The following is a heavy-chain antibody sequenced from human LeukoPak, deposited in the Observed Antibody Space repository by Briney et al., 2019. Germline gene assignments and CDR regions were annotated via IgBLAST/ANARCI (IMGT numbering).Heavy chain of an antibody. CDR3: AKQRPYSGYDYGYFDY. CDR1: GFTFSSYA. D-gene: IGHD5-12*01. Sequence: GGSLRLSCAASGFTFSSYAMNWVRQAPGKGLEWVSAISGSGGSTYYADSVKGRFTISRDNSKNTLYLQMNSLRAEDTAVYYCAKQRPYSGYDYGYFDYWGQGTLVTVSS. J-gene: IGHJ4*02. CDR2: ISGSGGST. V-gene: IGHV3-23*01.